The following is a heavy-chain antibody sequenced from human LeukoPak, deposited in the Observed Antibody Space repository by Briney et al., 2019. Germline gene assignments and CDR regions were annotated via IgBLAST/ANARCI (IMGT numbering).Heavy chain of an antibody. D-gene: IGHD3-9*01. J-gene: IGHJ4*02. V-gene: IGHV3-23*01. CDR3: AKEQSFDHIFDY. CDR1: GFTFTRYA. Sequence: GGSLRLSCAASGFTFTRYAMSWVRQAPGKGLEWVSTISGSGGNTYYADSVKGRLTISRDNSKNTLYLQMNSLRAEDTAVYHCAKEQSFDHIFDYWGQGTLVTVSS. CDR2: ISGSGGNT.